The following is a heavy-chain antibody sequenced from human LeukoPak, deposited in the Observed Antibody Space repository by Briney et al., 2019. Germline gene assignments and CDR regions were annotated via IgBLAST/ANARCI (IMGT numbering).Heavy chain of an antibody. CDR3: ARTLGYTQQTYYDY. Sequence: ASVKVSCKASGYTFTSYGISWVRQAPGQGLEWMGWISAYNCNTNYAQKLQGRVTMTTDTSTSTAYMELRSLRFDDTAVYYCARTLGYTQQTYYDYWGQGTLVTVSS. CDR1: GYTFTSYG. J-gene: IGHJ4*02. D-gene: IGHD1-1*01. CDR2: ISAYNCNT. V-gene: IGHV1-18*01.